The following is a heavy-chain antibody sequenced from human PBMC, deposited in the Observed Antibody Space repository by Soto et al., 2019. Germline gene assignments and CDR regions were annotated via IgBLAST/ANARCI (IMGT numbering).Heavy chain of an antibody. CDR2: ISAYNGNK. V-gene: IGHV1-18*04. D-gene: IGHD6-6*01. Sequence: QVQLVQSGGEVKKPGASVEVSCRTSGYMFTTYGMSWVRQAPGQGLEWMACISAYNGNKKYAQKFQGRVTMTTDTSTSTVSMELRNLTSDDTGTYFCARTGGGMAARPLEYWGQGTLVTVSS. J-gene: IGHJ4*02. CDR1: GYMFTTYG. CDR3: ARTGGGMAARPLEY.